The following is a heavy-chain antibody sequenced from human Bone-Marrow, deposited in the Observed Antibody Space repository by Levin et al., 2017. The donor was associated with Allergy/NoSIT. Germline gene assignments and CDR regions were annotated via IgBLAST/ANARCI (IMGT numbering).Heavy chain of an antibody. V-gene: IGHV4-30-4*01. Sequence: SETLSLTCAVSGASISSGNYYWTWIRLPPGKGLEWIGYIYYTGNTYSNPSLKSRMTMSIDTSKNQFSLHLNSVTAADTAVYYCSTIQDKDAFDLWGHGTMVTVSS. CDR2: IYYTGNT. D-gene: IGHD3-3*01. J-gene: IGHJ3*01. CDR3: STIQDKDAFDL. CDR1: GASISSGNYY.